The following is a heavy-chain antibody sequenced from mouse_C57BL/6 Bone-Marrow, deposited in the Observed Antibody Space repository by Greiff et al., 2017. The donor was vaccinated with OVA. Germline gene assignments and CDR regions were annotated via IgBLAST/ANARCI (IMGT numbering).Heavy chain of an antibody. Sequence: EVQVVESGEGLVKPGGSLKLSCAASGFTFSSYAMSWVRQTPETRLEWVAYISSGGDYIYYADTVKGRFTISRDNARNTLYLQMSSLKSEDTAMYYCTRDYYYGSSPAWFAYWGQGTLVTVSA. CDR3: TRDYYYGSSPAWFAY. D-gene: IGHD1-1*01. V-gene: IGHV5-9-1*02. J-gene: IGHJ3*01. CDR2: ISSGGDYI. CDR1: GFTFSSYA.